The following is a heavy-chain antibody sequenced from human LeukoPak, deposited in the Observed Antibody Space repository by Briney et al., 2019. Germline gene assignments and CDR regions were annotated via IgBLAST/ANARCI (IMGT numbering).Heavy chain of an antibody. CDR1: GFTFSGYG. Sequence: PGGSLRLSCAASGFTFSGYGIHWVRQAPGKGLEWVAIISYDGNNKYYADSVKGRFTISRDNSQNTLYLQMNSLRVEDTAVYYCAKDPHLYYFDSSGQWYFDLWGRGTLVTVSS. J-gene: IGHJ2*01. CDR3: AKDPHLYYFDSSGQWYFDL. CDR2: ISYDGNNK. D-gene: IGHD3-22*01. V-gene: IGHV3-30*18.